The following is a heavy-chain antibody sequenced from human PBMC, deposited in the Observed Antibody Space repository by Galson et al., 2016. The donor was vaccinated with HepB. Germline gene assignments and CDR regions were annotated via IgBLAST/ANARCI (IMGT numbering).Heavy chain of an antibody. CDR2: INPDDSDT. V-gene: IGHV5-51*01. Sequence: QSGAEVTKPGESLRISCNGSGYSFTTYWIGWVRQMPGKGLEWMGIINPDDSDTRYSPSFQGQVTISADKSISTAYLQWSSLKASDTAMYYCARYEGSLDAFDIWGQGTVVTVSP. D-gene: IGHD3-16*01. CDR3: ARYEGSLDAFDI. J-gene: IGHJ3*02. CDR1: GYSFTTYW.